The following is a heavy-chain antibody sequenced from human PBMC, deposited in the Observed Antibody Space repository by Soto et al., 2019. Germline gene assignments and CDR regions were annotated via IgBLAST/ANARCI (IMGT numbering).Heavy chain of an antibody. Sequence: TLSLTCTVSGGSISSDANFWSWIRQLPGRGLEWIGYISYTGRTYYTPSLNSRLTISLGTSKNLFSLRLSAVTAADTAVYFCARGSFSSSSSWFDPWGQGTLVTVSS. CDR2: ISYTGRT. CDR3: ARGSFSSSSSWFDP. D-gene: IGHD6-6*01. CDR1: GGSISSDANF. V-gene: IGHV4-31*03. J-gene: IGHJ5*02.